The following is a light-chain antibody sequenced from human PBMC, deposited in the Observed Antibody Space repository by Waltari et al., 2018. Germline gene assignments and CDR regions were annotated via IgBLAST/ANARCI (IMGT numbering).Light chain of an antibody. CDR1: QSVRSSY. Sequence: EIVLTKSPGTLSLSPGARATLSCRASQSVRSSYLAWYQQKPGQAPRLLIYGASSRATGIPDRFSGSGSGTDFTLTISRLEPEDFAVYYCQQYGSSPLVTFGPGTKVDIK. V-gene: IGKV3-20*01. J-gene: IGKJ3*01. CDR3: QQYGSSPLVT. CDR2: GAS.